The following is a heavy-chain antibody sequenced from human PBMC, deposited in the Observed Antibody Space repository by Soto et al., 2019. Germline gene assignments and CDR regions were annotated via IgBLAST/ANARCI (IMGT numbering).Heavy chain of an antibody. CDR2: INHSGST. CDR3: ARGRRTAVTIDY. J-gene: IGHJ4*02. V-gene: IGHV4-34*01. D-gene: IGHD4-17*01. CDR1: GGSFSGYY. Sequence: QVQLQQWGAGLLKPSETLSLTCAVYGGSFSGYYWSWIRQPPGKGLEWIGEINHSGSTNYNPSFKSRVTISVDTSKNQFSLKLSSVTAAVTAVYYCARGRRTAVTIDYWGQGTLVTVSS.